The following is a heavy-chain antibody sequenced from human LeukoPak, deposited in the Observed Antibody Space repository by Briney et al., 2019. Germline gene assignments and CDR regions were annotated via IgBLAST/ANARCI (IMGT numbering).Heavy chain of an antibody. Sequence: GESLKISCKGSGYSFTSYWIGWVRQMPGKGLEWMGIIYPGDSDTRYSPSFQGQVTISADKSISTAYLQWSSLKASDTAMYYCARQYDFWSGYTSSYGMDVWGQGTTVTVSS. CDR2: IYPGDSDT. CDR1: GYSFTSYW. CDR3: ARQYDFWSGYTSSYGMDV. J-gene: IGHJ6*02. D-gene: IGHD3-3*01. V-gene: IGHV5-51*01.